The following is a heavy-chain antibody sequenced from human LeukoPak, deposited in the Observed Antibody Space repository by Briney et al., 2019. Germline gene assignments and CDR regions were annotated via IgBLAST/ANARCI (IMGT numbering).Heavy chain of an antibody. J-gene: IGHJ4*02. D-gene: IGHD1-26*01. CDR3: ARGGWELSY. CDR1: GFTFSNYA. V-gene: IGHV3-23*01. Sequence: TGGSLRLSCAASGFTFSNYAMNWVSQAPGKGLEWVSAISGSGGSTYYADSVKDRFTISRDNTKNTLYLQMNSLRVEDTAVYYCARGGWELSYSGQGTLVTVSS. CDR2: ISGSGGST.